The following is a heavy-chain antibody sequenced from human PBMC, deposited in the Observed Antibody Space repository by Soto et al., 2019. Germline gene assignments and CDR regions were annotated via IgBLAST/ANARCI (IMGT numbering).Heavy chain of an antibody. D-gene: IGHD4-17*01. J-gene: IGHJ4*02. CDR3: ARDPDYGVKYGLGLVEY. V-gene: IGHV1-69*06. CDR2: IVPIFGAP. CDR1: GGTFSDSA. Sequence: QVQLVQSGAEVKKPGSSVKVSCKASGGTFSDSAISWVRQAPGQGIEWMGGIVPIFGAPNYAQKFQGRVTISADKSTSTAYMELSSLRSEDTAVYYCARDPDYGVKYGLGLVEYWGQGTLVTVSS.